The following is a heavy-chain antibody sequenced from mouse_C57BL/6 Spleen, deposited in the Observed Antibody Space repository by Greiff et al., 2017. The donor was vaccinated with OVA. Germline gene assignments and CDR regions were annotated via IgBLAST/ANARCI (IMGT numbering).Heavy chain of an antibody. Sequence: EVKLVESGGGLVKPGGSLQLSCAASGFTFSDYGMHWVRQAPEKGLEWVAYISSGSSTIYYADTVKGRFTISRDNAKNTLFLQMTSLRSEDTAMYYCARKNWDVDWYFDVWGTGTTVTVSS. J-gene: IGHJ1*03. D-gene: IGHD4-1*01. CDR2: ISSGSSTI. CDR3: ARKNWDVDWYFDV. CDR1: GFTFSDYG. V-gene: IGHV5-17*01.